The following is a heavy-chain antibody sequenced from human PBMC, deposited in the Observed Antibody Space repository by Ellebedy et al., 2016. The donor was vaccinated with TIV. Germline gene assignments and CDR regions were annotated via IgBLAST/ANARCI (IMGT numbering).Heavy chain of an antibody. CDR2: IGTAGDT. V-gene: IGHV3-13*01. D-gene: IGHD5-12*01. CDR3: VRGSLPGGYTGYDYFHSYYMDV. CDR1: GFTFDDYA. J-gene: IGHJ6*03. Sequence: GGSLRLSXAASGFTFDDYAMHWVRQVKGRGLEWVSGIGTAGDTYYPGYVRGRFIISRENVKRSLNLQMNSLSAGDTAIYYCVRGSLPGGYTGYDYFHSYYMDVWGRGTTVTVSS.